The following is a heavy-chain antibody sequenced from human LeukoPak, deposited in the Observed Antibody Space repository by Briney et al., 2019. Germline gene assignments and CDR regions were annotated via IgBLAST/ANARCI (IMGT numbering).Heavy chain of an antibody. V-gene: IGHV1-69*13. CDR3: ATGGTAMVTTRFDY. CDR1: GGTFSSYA. Sequence: SVTVSCTASGGTFSSYAISWVRQAPGQGLEWMGGIIPIFGTANYAQKFQGRVTITADESTSTAYMELSSLRSEDTAVYYCATGGTAMVTTRFDYWGQGTLVTVSS. J-gene: IGHJ4*02. D-gene: IGHD5-18*01. CDR2: IIPIFGTA.